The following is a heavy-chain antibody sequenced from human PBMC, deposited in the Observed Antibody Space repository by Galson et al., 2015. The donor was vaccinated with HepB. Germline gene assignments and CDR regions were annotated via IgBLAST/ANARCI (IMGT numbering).Heavy chain of an antibody. V-gene: IGHV1-69*10. CDR2: IGPILGIP. CDR1: GDSFSIYA. Sequence: SVKVSCKASGDSFSIYAMSWVRQAPGQGLEWMGGIGPILGIPNYAQKFQDRVTITADKSTGTAFMELSSLRSEDTAVYYCARADDFWSGYRDAGTSRWFDSWGQGTLVIVSS. CDR3: ARADDFWSGYRDAGTSRWFDS. J-gene: IGHJ5*01. D-gene: IGHD3-3*01.